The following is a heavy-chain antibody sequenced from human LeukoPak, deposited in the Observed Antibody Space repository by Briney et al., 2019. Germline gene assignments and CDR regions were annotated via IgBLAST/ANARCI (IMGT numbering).Heavy chain of an antibody. Sequence: GRSLRLSCAASGFTFSSYWMHWVRQAPGKGLVWVSRINSDGSSTSYADSVKGRFTISRDNAKNTLYLQMNSLRAEDTAVYYCARETVRVGYYYMDVWGKGTTVTISS. V-gene: IGHV3-74*01. J-gene: IGHJ6*03. CDR3: ARETVRVGYYYMDV. CDR2: INSDGSST. D-gene: IGHD2-21*02. CDR1: GFTFSSYW.